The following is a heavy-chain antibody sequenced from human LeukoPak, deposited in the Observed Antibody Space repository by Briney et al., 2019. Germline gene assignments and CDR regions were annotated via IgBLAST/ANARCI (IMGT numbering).Heavy chain of an antibody. V-gene: IGHV3-21*01. CDR3: ARDTNYYDSSGLGAAFDI. J-gene: IGHJ3*02. Sequence: GGSLRLSCAASGFTFSSFSMNWVRQAPGKGLEWVSSISSSSSYIYYADSVKGRFTISRDNAKNSLYLQMNSLGAEDTAVYYCARDTNYYDSSGLGAAFDIWGQGTMVTVSS. CDR1: GFTFSSFS. D-gene: IGHD3-22*01. CDR2: ISSSSSYI.